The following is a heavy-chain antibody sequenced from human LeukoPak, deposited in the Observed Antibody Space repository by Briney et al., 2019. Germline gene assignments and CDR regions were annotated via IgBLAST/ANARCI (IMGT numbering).Heavy chain of an antibody. CDR1: GFSLSSYN. CDR3: ARDPSPRYNGNQWLVQSYYYYMDV. D-gene: IGHD6-19*01. Sequence: KPGGSLRLSCVASGFSLSSYNMNWVRQAPGKGLEWVSSISTSSYYIYYTDSVKGRFTISRDNAKNSLYLQMNSLRAEDTAVYYCARDPSPRYNGNQWLVQSYYYYMDVWGKGTTVTVSS. CDR2: ISTSSYYI. V-gene: IGHV3-21*01. J-gene: IGHJ6*03.